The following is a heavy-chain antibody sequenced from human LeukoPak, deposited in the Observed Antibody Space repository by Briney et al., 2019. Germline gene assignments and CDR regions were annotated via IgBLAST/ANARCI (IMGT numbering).Heavy chain of an antibody. CDR2: IYYSGST. D-gene: IGHD2/OR15-2a*01. Sequence: PSETLSLTCTVSGGSISSGDYYWSWIRQPPGKGLEWIGYIYYSGSTYYNPSLKSRVTISEDTSKNQFSLKLSSVTAADTAVYYCASRLLHNWFDPWGQGTLVTVSS. CDR1: GGSISSGDYY. CDR3: ASRLLHNWFDP. J-gene: IGHJ5*02. V-gene: IGHV4-30-4*01.